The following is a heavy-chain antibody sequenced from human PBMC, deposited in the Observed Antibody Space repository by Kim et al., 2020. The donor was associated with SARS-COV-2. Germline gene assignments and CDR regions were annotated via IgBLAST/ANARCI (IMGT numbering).Heavy chain of an antibody. D-gene: IGHD2-15*01. V-gene: IGHV3-48*02. Sequence: FYADSVKGRFTISRDNGKNSLFLQMNSLRDEDTAVYYCARNLVARTSFDYWGQGTPVTVSS. J-gene: IGHJ4*02. CDR3: ARNLVARTSFDY.